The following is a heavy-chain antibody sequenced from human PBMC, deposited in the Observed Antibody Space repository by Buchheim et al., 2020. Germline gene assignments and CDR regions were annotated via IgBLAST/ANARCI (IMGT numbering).Heavy chain of an antibody. V-gene: IGHV4-30-4*01. CDR3: ARGYDSSGYLPPLMNY. D-gene: IGHD3-22*01. Sequence: QVQLQESGPGLVKPSQTLSLTCTVSGGSISSGGYYWSWIRQPPGKGLEWIGYIYYSGSTYYNPSLKSRVTISVDTSKNQFSLKPSAVTAADTAVYYRARGYDSSGYLPPLMNYWGQGTL. CDR2: IYYSGST. J-gene: IGHJ4*02. CDR1: GGSISSGGYY.